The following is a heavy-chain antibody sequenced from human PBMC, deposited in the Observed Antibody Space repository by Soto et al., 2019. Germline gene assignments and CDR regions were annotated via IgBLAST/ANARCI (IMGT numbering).Heavy chain of an antibody. J-gene: IGHJ4*02. V-gene: IGHV4-39*07. CDR3: ARADGRN. Sequence: TSETLSLTCIISGASVSDSLSYWGWIRQPPGKRPEWIGNIYFSGITSYNPSLKSRVTISVDTSKNHFSLKLCSVTAADTAVYYFARADGRNWGQGTLVTVSS. CDR1: GASVSDSLSY. CDR2: IYFSGIT.